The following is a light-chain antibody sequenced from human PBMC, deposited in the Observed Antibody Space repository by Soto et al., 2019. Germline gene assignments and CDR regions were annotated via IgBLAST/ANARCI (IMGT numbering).Light chain of an antibody. Sequence: QSVLTQPPSASGAPGQTVTISCSGSNSNIGSNYVCWYQQLPGTAPKLLIYRNNHRPSGVPDRFSGSKSGTSASLAISGLRSEDEADYYSSTWDDSLPGIVVFGGGTQLTVL. V-gene: IGLV1-47*01. CDR1: NSNIGSNY. CDR2: RNN. CDR3: STWDDSLPGIVV. J-gene: IGLJ2*01.